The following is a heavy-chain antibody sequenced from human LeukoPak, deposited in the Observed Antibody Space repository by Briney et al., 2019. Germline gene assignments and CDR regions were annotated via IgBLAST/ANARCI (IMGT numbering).Heavy chain of an antibody. Sequence: GASVKVSCKASGYTFTSNDISWVRQAPGQGLEWMGWISAYNSNTNYAQKLQGRVTMTTDTSTSTAYMELRSLRSDDTAVYYCARGGLFRGSGSGSPLSVFDYWGQGTLVTVSS. J-gene: IGHJ4*02. D-gene: IGHD3-10*01. CDR3: ARGGLFRGSGSGSPLSVFDY. CDR1: GYTFTSND. CDR2: ISAYNSNT. V-gene: IGHV1-18*01.